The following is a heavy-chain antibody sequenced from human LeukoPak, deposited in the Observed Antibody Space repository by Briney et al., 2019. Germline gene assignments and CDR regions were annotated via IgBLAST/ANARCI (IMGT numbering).Heavy chain of an antibody. CDR3: ARDWNYYGSGSYCPFDY. J-gene: IGHJ4*02. V-gene: IGHV1-2*02. Sequence: AASVKVSCKASGYTFTDSYIHWVRQAPGQGLEWMGWINPDSGGTNYAQKFQGRVTMTRDTSITTVYMELSRLRSDDTAVYYCARDWNYYGSGSYCPFDYRGQGTLVIVSS. D-gene: IGHD3-10*01. CDR1: GYTFTDSY. CDR2: INPDSGGT.